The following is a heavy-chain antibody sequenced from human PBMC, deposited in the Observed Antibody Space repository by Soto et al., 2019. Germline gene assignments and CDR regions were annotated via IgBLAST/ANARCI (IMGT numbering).Heavy chain of an antibody. CDR3: V. J-gene: IGHJ6*02. Sequence: GASVKVSCKASGYTFTSYGISWVRQAPGQGLEWMGWISAYNGNTNYAQKLQGRVTMTTDTSTSTAYMEWLSPPGEYYYYGMDVWGQGTTVTVSS. CDR2: ISAYNGNT. V-gene: IGHV1-18*04. CDR1: GYTFTSYG. D-gene: IGHD3-22*01.